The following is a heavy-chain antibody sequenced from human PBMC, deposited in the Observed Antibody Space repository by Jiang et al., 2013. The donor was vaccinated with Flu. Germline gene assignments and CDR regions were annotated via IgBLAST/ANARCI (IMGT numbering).Heavy chain of an antibody. V-gene: IGHV4-61*01. D-gene: IGHD6-13*01. J-gene: IGHJ4*02. CDR1: GGSVSSGSYY. Sequence: LLKPSETLSLTCGVSGGSVSSGSYYWSWIRQPPGKGLEWIGYIYYSGSTYYNPSLKSRVTISVDTSKNQFSLKLSSVTAADTAVYYCARDKAALDSGMDYWGQGTLVTVSS. CDR3: ARDKAALDSGMDY. CDR2: IYYSGST.